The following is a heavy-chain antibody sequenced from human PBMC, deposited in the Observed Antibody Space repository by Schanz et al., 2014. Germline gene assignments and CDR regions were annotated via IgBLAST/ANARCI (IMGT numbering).Heavy chain of an antibody. D-gene: IGHD3-10*01. CDR2: INSVGSNT. J-gene: IGHJ3*02. CDR1: GFTFSSHW. Sequence: EVQLLESGGGLVQPGGSLRLSCAASGFTFSSHWMHWVRQDPGKGLVWVARINSVGSNTDYADSVTGRFTISRDNAKNSLYLQMNSLRAEDTAVYYCAKRRFGELSAFDIWGQGTMVTVSS. V-gene: IGHV3-74*02. CDR3: AKRRFGELSAFDI.